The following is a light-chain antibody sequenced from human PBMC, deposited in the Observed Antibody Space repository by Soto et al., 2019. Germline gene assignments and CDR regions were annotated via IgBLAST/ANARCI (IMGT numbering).Light chain of an antibody. J-gene: IGKJ2*01. CDR2: AAS. Sequence: DIQMTQSPSSLSASVGDRVTIACRASQGIGIDLGWYQQKPGKAPKRLIYAASSLESGVTSRFSGSGSGTEFTLTISSLQPEDFATYYCLQHDSYPYTFGQGTKLEIK. CDR1: QGIGID. V-gene: IGKV1-17*01. CDR3: LQHDSYPYT.